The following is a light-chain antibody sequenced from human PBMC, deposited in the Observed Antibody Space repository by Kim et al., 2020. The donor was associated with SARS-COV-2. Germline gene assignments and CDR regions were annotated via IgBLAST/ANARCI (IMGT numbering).Light chain of an antibody. CDR3: QQYGTSTGYT. V-gene: IGKV3-20*01. J-gene: IGKJ2*01. CDR2: AAS. Sequence: PGARATLSCRASQGVTSNYLAWYQQKPGQAPRLLMYAASSRATGIPDRFSGSGSQTDFTLTINGLEPEDFALYYCQQYGTSTGYTFGQGTKLEI. CDR1: QGVTSNY.